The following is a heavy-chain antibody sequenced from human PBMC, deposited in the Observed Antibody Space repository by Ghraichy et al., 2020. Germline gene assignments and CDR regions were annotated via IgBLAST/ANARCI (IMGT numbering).Heavy chain of an antibody. D-gene: IGHD4-23*01. J-gene: IGHJ4*02. V-gene: IGHV3-7*01. CDR1: GFSFSNYW. Sequence: GGSLRLSCAVSGFSFSNYWMTWVRQAPGKGLEWVANIKQDGSEKYYVDSVKGRFIISRDNARNSLYLQMNSLRAEDTAVYYCARGFTTGVDYFDYWGQGTLVTVSS. CDR2: IKQDGSEK. CDR3: ARGFTTGVDYFDY.